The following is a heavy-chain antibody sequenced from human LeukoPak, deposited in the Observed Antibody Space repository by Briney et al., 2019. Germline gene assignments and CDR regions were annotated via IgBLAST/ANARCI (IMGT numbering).Heavy chain of an antibody. D-gene: IGHD4-17*01. CDR2: ISYIGST. J-gene: IGHJ3*02. V-gene: IGHV4-59*11. Sequence: SETLSLTCAVSDDSFSSHYWTWIRQPPGKGLEWIGYISYIGSTNYNPSLKSRVTILIDTSKNQFSLKLSSVTAADTAVYYCARDLVTVTKGFDIWGQGTMVSVSS. CDR1: DDSFSSHY. CDR3: ARDLVTVTKGFDI.